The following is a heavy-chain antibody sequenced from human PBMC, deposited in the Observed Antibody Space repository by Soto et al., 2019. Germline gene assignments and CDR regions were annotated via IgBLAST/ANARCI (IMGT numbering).Heavy chain of an antibody. CDR3: ARATITMVRGILYYYGMDV. V-gene: IGHV4-30-4*01. D-gene: IGHD3-10*01. Sequence: TLSLTCTVSGGSISSGDYYWSWISQPPGKGLEWIGYIYYTGSTYYNPSLKSRVTISVDTSKNQFSLNLRSVTAADTAVYYCARATITMVRGILYYYGMDVWGQGTRVIVSS. J-gene: IGHJ6*02. CDR2: IYYTGST. CDR1: GGSISSGDYY.